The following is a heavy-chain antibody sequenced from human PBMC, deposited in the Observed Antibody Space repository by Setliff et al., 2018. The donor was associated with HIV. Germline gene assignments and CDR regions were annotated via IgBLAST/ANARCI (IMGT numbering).Heavy chain of an antibody. J-gene: IGHJ4*02. CDR2: IWYDGINK. V-gene: IGHV3-30*02. Sequence: GGSLRLSCAASGFTFRDYAMHWVRQAPGKGLEWVAYIWYDGINKYYADSVKGRFTISRDDSKNTVFLQLDTLRREDTAVYYCASARIPTGGTSTSLDFWGQGALVTVSS. CDR1: GFTFRDYA. CDR3: ASARIPTGGTSTSLDF. D-gene: IGHD1-1*01.